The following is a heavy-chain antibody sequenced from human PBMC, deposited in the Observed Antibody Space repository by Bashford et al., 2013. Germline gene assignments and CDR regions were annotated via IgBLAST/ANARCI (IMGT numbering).Heavy chain of an antibody. CDR3: ARVGSSSKLYYFEY. V-gene: IGHV1-18*01. J-gene: IGHJ4*02. CDR2: ISAYNGNT. CDR1: GYTFTSYG. D-gene: IGHD1-26*01. Sequence: VASVKVSCKASGYTFTSYGISWVRQAPGQGLEWMGWISAYNGNTNYAQKLQGRVTMTTDTSTSTAYMELSSLISEDTAVYYCARVGSSSKLYYFEYWGQGSPGPPSPQ.